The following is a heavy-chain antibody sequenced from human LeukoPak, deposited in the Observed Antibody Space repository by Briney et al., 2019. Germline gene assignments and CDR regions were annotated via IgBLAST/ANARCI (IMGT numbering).Heavy chain of an antibody. Sequence: SETLSLTCTVSGGYISSYFWSWIRQPPGKGLEWIGEINHSGSTNYNPSLKSRVTISVDTSKNQFSLKLSSVTAADTAVYYCARGKELGYCSSTSCSAGDNWFDPWGQGTLVTVSS. V-gene: IGHV4-34*01. J-gene: IGHJ5*02. D-gene: IGHD2-2*01. CDR2: INHSGST. CDR3: ARGKELGYCSSTSCSAGDNWFDP. CDR1: GGYISSYF.